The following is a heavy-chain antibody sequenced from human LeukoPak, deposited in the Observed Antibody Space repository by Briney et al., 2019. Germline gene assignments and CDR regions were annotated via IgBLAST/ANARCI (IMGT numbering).Heavy chain of an antibody. D-gene: IGHD2-21*02. CDR1: AFTCSSDA. V-gene: IGHV3-23*01. Sequence: PGWSLRLCCAASAFTCSSDAMSWVAHAPGMVLRTVSTFCSGGGSTYYADSVKGRFTISRDNSKNTLYLQMNSLRAEDTAVYYCAKDGDYCGGDCYFGTFDIWGQGTMVTVSS. CDR3: AKDGDYCGGDCYFGTFDI. CDR2: FCSGGGST. J-gene: IGHJ3*02.